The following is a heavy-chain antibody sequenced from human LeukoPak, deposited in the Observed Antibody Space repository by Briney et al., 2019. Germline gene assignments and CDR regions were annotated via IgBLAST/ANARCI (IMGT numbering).Heavy chain of an antibody. CDR3: AREESGGSCYY. V-gene: IGHV4-59*12. Sequence: PSETLSLTCTVSGGSISSYYWSWIRQPPGKGLEWIGYIYYSGSTNYNPSLKSRVTISVDTSKNQFSLKLSSVTAADTAVYYCAREESGGSCYYWGQGTLVTVSS. CDR2: IYYSGST. CDR1: GGSISSYY. D-gene: IGHD2-15*01. J-gene: IGHJ4*02.